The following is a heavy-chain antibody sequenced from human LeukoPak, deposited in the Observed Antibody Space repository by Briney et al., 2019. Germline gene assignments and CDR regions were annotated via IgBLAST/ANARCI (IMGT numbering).Heavy chain of an antibody. Sequence: ASVKVSCKASGGTFSSYAISWVRQAPGQGLEWMGWMNPNSGNTGYAQKFQGRVTMTRNTSISTAYMELSSLRSEDTAVYYCARKGITMVRGVLNYWGQGTLVTVSS. CDR3: ARKGITMVRGVLNY. CDR2: MNPNSGNT. CDR1: GGTFSSYA. J-gene: IGHJ4*02. V-gene: IGHV1-8*02. D-gene: IGHD3-10*01.